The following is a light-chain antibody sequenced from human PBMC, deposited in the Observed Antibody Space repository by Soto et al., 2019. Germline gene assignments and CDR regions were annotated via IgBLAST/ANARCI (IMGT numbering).Light chain of an antibody. CDR1: QSVSSY. Sequence: EIVLTQSPATLSLSPGERATLSCRASQSVSSYLAWYQQKPCQAPRLLIYDASNSATGIPARFSGSGSGTDFTLTISSLEPEAFAVYYCQQRSNWRGTFGGGTKVESK. CDR3: QQRSNWRGT. J-gene: IGKJ4*01. V-gene: IGKV3-11*01. CDR2: DAS.